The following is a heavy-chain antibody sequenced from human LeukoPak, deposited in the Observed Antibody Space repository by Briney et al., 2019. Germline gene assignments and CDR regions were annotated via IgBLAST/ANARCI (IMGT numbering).Heavy chain of an antibody. CDR2: INPDGGQR. CDR3: ARGNQQLPRSTPDY. D-gene: IGHD2-2*01. J-gene: IGHJ4*02. V-gene: IGHV3-7*01. CDR1: GFTFSDYW. Sequence: GGSLRLSCAASGFTFSDYWISWVRQAPGKGLDWVAHINPDGGQRSYVASVEGRFTISRDNAKNTLYLQMNSLRAEDTGVYYCARGNQQLPRSTPDYWGQGTLVTVSS.